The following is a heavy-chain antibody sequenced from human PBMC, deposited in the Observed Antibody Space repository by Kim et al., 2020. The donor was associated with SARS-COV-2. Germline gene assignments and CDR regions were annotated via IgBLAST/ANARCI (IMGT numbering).Heavy chain of an antibody. D-gene: IGHD3-10*01. CDR1: GGSISSYY. CDR3: ARGGRITMVRGVSVWFDP. J-gene: IGHJ5*02. Sequence: SETLSLTCTVSGGSISSYYWSWIRQPPGKGLEWIGYIYYSGSTNYNPSLKSRVTISVDTSKNQFSLKLSSVTAADTAVYYCARGGRITMVRGVSVWFDPWGQGTLVTVSS. V-gene: IGHV4-59*13. CDR2: IYYSGST.